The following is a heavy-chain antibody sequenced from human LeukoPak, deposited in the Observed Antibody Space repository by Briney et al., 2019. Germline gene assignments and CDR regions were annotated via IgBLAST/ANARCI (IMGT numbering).Heavy chain of an antibody. CDR3: ATSRLNYYHYGMDV. V-gene: IGHV3-66*01. CDR2: IYSGGST. Sequence: PGGSLRLSCAASGFTLSSNYMSWVRQAPGKGLEWVSVIYSGGSTYYADSVKGRFTSSRDNYKNTLYLQMNSLRAADTAVYYCATSRLNYYHYGMDVWGQGTTVTVSS. CDR1: GFTLSSNY. D-gene: IGHD2/OR15-2a*01. J-gene: IGHJ6*02.